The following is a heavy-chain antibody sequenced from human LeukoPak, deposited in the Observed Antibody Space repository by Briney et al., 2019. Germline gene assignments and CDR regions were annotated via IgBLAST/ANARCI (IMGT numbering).Heavy chain of an antibody. Sequence: PGGSLRLSCAASGFTFSSYSMNWVRQAPGKGLDWISYISISSSTIYYADSVKGRFTISRDNAKNSLYLQMNSLRAEDTAVYYCARLHGAYPNDYWGQGTLVTVST. CDR1: GFTFSSYS. D-gene: IGHD4/OR15-4a*01. J-gene: IGHJ4*02. V-gene: IGHV3-48*01. CDR2: ISISSSTI. CDR3: ARLHGAYPNDY.